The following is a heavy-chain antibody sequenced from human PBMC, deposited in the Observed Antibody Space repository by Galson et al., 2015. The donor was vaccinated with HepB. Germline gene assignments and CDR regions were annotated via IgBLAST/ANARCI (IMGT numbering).Heavy chain of an antibody. CDR3: ARHDYGGKSVHFDY. D-gene: IGHD4-23*01. CDR1: GGSISSYY. J-gene: IGHJ4*02. CDR2: IYYSGST. Sequence: ETLSLTCTVSGGSISSYYWSWIRQPPGKGLEWIGYIYYSGSTNYNPSLKSRVTISVDTSKNQFSLKLSSVTAADTAVYYCARHDYGGKSVHFDYWGQGTLVTVSS. V-gene: IGHV4-59*08.